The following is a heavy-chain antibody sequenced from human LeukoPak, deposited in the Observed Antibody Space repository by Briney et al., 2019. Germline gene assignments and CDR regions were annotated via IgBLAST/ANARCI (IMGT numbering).Heavy chain of an antibody. CDR2: IIPIFGTA. CDR1: GGTFSSYA. Sequence: SVKVSCKASGGTFSSYAISWVRQAPGQGLEWMGGIIPIFGTANYAQKFQGRVTITTDESTSTAYMELSSLRSEDTAVYYCARDGLGYCSSTSCSVGNAFDIWGQGTMVTVSS. D-gene: IGHD2-2*01. CDR3: ARDGLGYCSSTSCSVGNAFDI. V-gene: IGHV1-69*05. J-gene: IGHJ3*02.